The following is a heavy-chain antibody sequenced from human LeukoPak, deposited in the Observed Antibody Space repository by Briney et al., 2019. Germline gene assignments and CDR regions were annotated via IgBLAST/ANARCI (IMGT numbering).Heavy chain of an antibody. J-gene: IGHJ4*02. D-gene: IGHD1-26*01. CDR2: IYDSGT. Sequence: SETLSLTRTVSGSSMRSYYWNWMRQTPGKGLEWIGYIYDSGTDYNSSLKSRVTFSLDTSKNHFSLRLSSVTAADTAIYYCARGLWAVKWTFDSWGQGMLVTVSS. CDR3: ARGLWAVKWTFDS. CDR1: GSSMRSYY. V-gene: IGHV4-59*01.